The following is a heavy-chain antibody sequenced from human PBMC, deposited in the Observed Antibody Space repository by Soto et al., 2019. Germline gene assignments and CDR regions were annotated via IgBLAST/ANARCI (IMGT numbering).Heavy chain of an antibody. CDR1: GGSFSGNY. J-gene: IGHJ4*02. V-gene: IGHV4-34*01. CDR2: INHSGST. CDR3: AREAGTSVGATCCFDY. D-gene: IGHD1-26*01. Sequence: TSETLSLTCAVYGGSFSGNYWCWIRKPPGSGLEWIGEINHSGSTNYNPSLKSRVTISVDTSKNQFSLKLSSVTAADTAVYYCAREAGTSVGATCCFDYWGQGTLVTVSS.